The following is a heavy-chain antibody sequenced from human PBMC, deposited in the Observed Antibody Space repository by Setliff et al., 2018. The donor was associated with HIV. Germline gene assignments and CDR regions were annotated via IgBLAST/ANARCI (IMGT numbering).Heavy chain of an antibody. CDR2: ISVYNGYT. V-gene: IGHV1-18*01. CDR3: ARADDTLSGYYDY. Sequence: ASVKVSCKASGYSFTNYGLNWVRQAPGQGLEWMGWISVYNGYTNYAQNLQDRVTMTTDTSTSTAYMELRSLRSDDTAVYYCARADDTLSGYYDYWGQGTLVTVSS. CDR1: GYSFTNYG. J-gene: IGHJ4*02. D-gene: IGHD3-9*01.